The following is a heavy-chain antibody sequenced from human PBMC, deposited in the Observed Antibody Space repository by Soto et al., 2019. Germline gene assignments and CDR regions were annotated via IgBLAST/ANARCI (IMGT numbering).Heavy chain of an antibody. V-gene: IGHV3-48*02. D-gene: IGHD2-2*01. CDR2: ISSSSSTI. Sequence: EVQLVESGGGLVQPGGSLRLSCAASGFTFSSYSMNWVRQAPGKGLEWVSYISSSSSTIYYADSVKGRFTISRDNAKNSLYLQMNSLRDEDTAVYYCARVEYVSYPGGMDVWGQGTTVTVSS. CDR1: GFTFSSYS. J-gene: IGHJ6*02. CDR3: ARVEYVSYPGGMDV.